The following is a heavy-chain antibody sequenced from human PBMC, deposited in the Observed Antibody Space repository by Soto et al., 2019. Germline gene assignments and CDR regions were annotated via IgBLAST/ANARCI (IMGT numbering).Heavy chain of an antibody. CDR2: IWYDGSNK. J-gene: IGHJ4*02. CDR3: AIDLPRFYYGSGSPLLFDY. V-gene: IGHV3-33*01. Sequence: QVQLVESGGGVVQPGRSLRLSCAASGFTFSSYGMHWVRQAPGKGLEWVAAIWYDGSNKYYADSVKGRFTISRDNSKNPLYLLMNSLRAEDTAVYYCAIDLPRFYYGSGSPLLFDYWGQGTLVTVSS. D-gene: IGHD3-10*01. CDR1: GFTFSSYG.